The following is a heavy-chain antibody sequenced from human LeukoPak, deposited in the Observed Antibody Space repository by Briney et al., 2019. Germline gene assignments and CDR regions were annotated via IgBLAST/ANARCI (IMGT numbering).Heavy chain of an antibody. Sequence: TGVSLRLSCAASGFTFSSYGLHWVRQAPGKGLEWVAFIPYDGSNKYYADSVKGRFNISRDNSKNTLYLQTNSLRAEDTAVYYRATPGRAFDIWGQGTMVTVSS. CDR3: ATPGRAFDI. CDR1: GFTFSSYG. J-gene: IGHJ3*02. CDR2: IPYDGSNK. V-gene: IGHV3-30*02.